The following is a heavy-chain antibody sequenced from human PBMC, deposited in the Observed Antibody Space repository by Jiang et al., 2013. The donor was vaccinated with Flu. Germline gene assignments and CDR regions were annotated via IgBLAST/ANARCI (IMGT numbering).Heavy chain of an antibody. CDR3: AGSGVEQQVHDAFDI. Sequence: GLVKPSQTLSLTCAISGESVSTNTAAWNWIRQSPSRGIEWLGRTYYRSKWRNDYALSVKSRITINSDTSKNQFSLQRNSVIPEDTAVYYCAGSGVEQQVHDAFDIWGQGTMVTVSS. CDR2: TYYRSKWRN. CDR1: GESVSTNTAA. J-gene: IGHJ3*02. D-gene: IGHD3-10*01. V-gene: IGHV6-1*01.